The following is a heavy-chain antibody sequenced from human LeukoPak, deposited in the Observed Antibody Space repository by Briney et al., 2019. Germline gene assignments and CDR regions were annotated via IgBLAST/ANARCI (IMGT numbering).Heavy chain of an antibody. CDR2: IYYSGST. V-gene: IGHV4-59*08. CDR1: GGSISSYY. CDR3: ARRKDAFDI. J-gene: IGHJ3*02. Sequence: SETLSLTCTVSGGSISSYYWSWIRQPPGKGLEWIGYIYYSGSTNYNPSLKSRVTISVDTSKNQFSLKLSSVTAADTAVYYCARRKDAFDIWGQGTMVTVSS.